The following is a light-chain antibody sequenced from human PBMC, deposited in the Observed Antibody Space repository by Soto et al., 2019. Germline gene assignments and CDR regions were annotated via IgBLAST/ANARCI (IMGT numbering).Light chain of an antibody. V-gene: IGLV1-40*01. CDR3: QPYDSSLSGWM. CDR2: GYT. Sequence: QSVLTQPPSVSGAPGQRVTISCTGSSSNIGAGYDVQWYQQVPGTAPKLLIYGYTTRPSGVPDRFSGSKSGTSASLAITGLQAEDEADYYCQPYDSSLSGWMFGGGTKLTVL. J-gene: IGLJ3*02. CDR1: SSNIGAGYD.